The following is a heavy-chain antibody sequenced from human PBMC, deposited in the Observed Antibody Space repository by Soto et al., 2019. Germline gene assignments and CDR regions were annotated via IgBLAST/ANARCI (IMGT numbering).Heavy chain of an antibody. Sequence: ASVKVSCKASGYTFTSYYMHWVRQAPGQGLEWMGIINPSGGSTGYAQKFQGRVTMTRDTSTSTVYMELSSLRSEDTAVYYCARYYYDSSGYYFPRPRYYYYYGMDVWGQGTTVTVSS. CDR1: GYTFTSYY. CDR2: INPSGGST. D-gene: IGHD3-22*01. CDR3: ARYYYDSSGYYFPRPRYYYYYGMDV. V-gene: IGHV1-46*01. J-gene: IGHJ6*02.